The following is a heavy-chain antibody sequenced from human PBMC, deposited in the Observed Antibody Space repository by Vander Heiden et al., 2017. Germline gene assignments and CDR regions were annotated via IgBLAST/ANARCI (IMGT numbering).Heavy chain of an antibody. CDR1: GYSFTSYW. Sequence: GAEVKKRVEALKMSCKGSGYSFTSYWLGWVRQMPGKGLEWMGVIYPGDSDTRYSPSFQGQVTISADKSISTAYLQWSSLKASDTAMYYCTRHNYYDRKEYDYWGQGTLVTVSS. CDR3: TRHNYYDRKEYDY. D-gene: IGHD3-22*01. CDR2: IYPGDSDT. V-gene: IGHV5-51*01. J-gene: IGHJ4*02.